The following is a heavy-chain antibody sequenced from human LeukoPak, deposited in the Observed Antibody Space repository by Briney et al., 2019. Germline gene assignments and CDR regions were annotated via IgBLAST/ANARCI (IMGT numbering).Heavy chain of an antibody. V-gene: IGHV1-8*01. D-gene: IGHD3-22*01. CDR2: MNPNSGDT. Sequence: GASVKVSCKASGYTFPNYDIPWVRQAPGQGLEWMGWMNPNSGDTGYAQKFKGRVSLTRDTSITTAYMELSSLRSEDTAVYYCARGLSAYDGTDYAFSYYWGQGTLVTVSX. CDR3: ARGLSAYDGTDYAFSYY. J-gene: IGHJ4*02. CDR1: GYTFPNYD.